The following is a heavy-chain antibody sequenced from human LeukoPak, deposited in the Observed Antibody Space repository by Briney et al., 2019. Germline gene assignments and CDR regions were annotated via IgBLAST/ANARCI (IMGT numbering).Heavy chain of an antibody. Sequence: GGSLRLSCAASGFTFSSYAMSWVRQAPGKGLEWVSAISGSGGSTYYADSVKGRFTISRDNSKNTLYLQMNSLRAEDTAVYYCAKGGGAYRFILTGDKKSYLDYWGQGTLVTVSS. J-gene: IGHJ4*02. D-gene: IGHD3-9*01. CDR2: ISGSGGST. CDR1: GFTFSSYA. V-gene: IGHV3-23*01. CDR3: AKGGGAYRFILTGDKKSYLDY.